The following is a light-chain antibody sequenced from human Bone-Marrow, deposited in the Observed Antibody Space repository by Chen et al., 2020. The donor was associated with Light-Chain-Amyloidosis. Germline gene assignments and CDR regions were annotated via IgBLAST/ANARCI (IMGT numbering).Light chain of an antibody. V-gene: IGLV3-25*03. J-gene: IGLJ2*01. CDR3: QSADSSGTYEVI. CDR2: RDT. CDR1: DLPTKY. Sequence: SYELTQPPPVSVSPGQTARITCSGDDLPTKYAYWYQQKPGQATVLVIHRDTERPSGISERFSGSSSGTTATLTISGVQAEDEADYHCQSADSSGTYEVIFGGGTKLTVL.